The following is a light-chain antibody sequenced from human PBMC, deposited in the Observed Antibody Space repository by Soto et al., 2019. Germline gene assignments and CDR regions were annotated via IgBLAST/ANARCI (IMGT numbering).Light chain of an antibody. V-gene: IGKV1-5*01. CDR1: QTISTW. CDR3: LQDYSYPWT. J-gene: IGKJ1*01. Sequence: DIQMTQSPSTLSASVADRVTITCRASQTISTWLAWYQQKPGEAPTLLIYDASSLESGVPSRFSGSASGTDFTLTISSLQPEDFATYYCLQDYSYPWTFGQGTKV. CDR2: DAS.